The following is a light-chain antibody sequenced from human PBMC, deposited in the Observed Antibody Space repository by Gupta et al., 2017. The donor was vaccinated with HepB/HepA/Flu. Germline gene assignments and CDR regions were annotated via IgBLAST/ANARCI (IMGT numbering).Light chain of an antibody. CDR2: GAS. V-gene: IGKV3-20*01. CDR3: QQYDSSPHT. Sequence: EIVLTQSPGTLSLSPGERATLSCRASQSVTTTYLGWYQQKPGQAPRLLIYGASHRATGIPDRFSGGGSGTDFTLTIDRLEPEDFAVYYCQQYDSSPHTFGQGTKLEIK. J-gene: IGKJ2*01. CDR1: QSVTTTY.